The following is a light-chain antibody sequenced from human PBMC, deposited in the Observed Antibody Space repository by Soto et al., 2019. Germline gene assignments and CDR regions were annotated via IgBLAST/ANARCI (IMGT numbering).Light chain of an antibody. CDR3: QQNYSDIS. Sequence: DVRMTQSPSSLSASVGDTITITCRASRTINTYLNWFQQKPGEPPRLLIYGASTLHDGVPSRFSGSGSGADFTLTISGLQPEDFASYHCQQNYSDISFGGGTKVDIK. V-gene: IGKV1-39*01. CDR2: GAS. J-gene: IGKJ4*01. CDR1: RTINTY.